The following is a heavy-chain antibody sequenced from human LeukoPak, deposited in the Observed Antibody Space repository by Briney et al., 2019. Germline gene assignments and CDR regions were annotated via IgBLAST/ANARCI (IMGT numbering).Heavy chain of an antibody. D-gene: IGHD4-17*01. CDR1: GGSISSYY. Sequence: SETLSLTCTVSGGSISSYYWSWIRQPPGKGLEWIGYIYYSGSTNYNPSLKSRVTISVDTSKNQFSLKLSSVTAADTAVYYCARGRGDYEEFLFDYWGQGTLVTVSS. CDR2: IYYSGST. CDR3: ARGRGDYEEFLFDY. J-gene: IGHJ4*02. V-gene: IGHV4-59*01.